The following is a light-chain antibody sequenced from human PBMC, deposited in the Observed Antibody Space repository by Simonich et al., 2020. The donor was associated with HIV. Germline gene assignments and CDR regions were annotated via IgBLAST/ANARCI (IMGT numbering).Light chain of an antibody. CDR1: QSVISH. CDR3: QQYNAWPT. CDR2: AAS. J-gene: IGKJ4*01. V-gene: IGKV3-15*01. Sequence: EIVMTQSPTTLSVSPGERATLSCRASQSVISHLSWYQQKPGLAPRLLIYAASTRATGIPARFSGSGSGTEFTLVISSMQSEDFAVYYCQQYNAWPTFGGGTKVEIK.